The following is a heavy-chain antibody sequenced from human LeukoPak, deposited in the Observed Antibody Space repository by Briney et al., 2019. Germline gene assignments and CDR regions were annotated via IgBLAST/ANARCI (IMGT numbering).Heavy chain of an antibody. D-gene: IGHD4-23*01. V-gene: IGHV3-30*02. CDR3: AKPVTEDYYYYYYMDV. CDR1: GFTFSSYG. Sequence: SGGSLRLSCAASGFTFSSYGMRWVRQAPGKGLEWVAFIRYDGSNKYYADSVKGRFTISRDNSKNTLYLQMNSLRAEDTAVYYCAKPVTEDYYYYYYMDVCGKGTTVTVSS. J-gene: IGHJ6*03. CDR2: IRYDGSNK.